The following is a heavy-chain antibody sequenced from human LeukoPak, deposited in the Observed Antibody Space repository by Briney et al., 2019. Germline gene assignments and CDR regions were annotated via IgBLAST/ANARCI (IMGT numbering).Heavy chain of an antibody. Sequence: PGGSLRLSCAASGFTVTSNHMIWVRQAPGKGLEWVSGISGSGGDTYYADPVKGRFTISRDNSKNTLYLQMNSLRAEDTAVYYCAKDRSCTNNICHGDFDYWGQGTLVTVSS. D-gene: IGHD2-8*01. CDR2: ISGSGGDT. CDR3: AKDRSCTNNICHGDFDY. CDR1: GFTVTSNH. V-gene: IGHV3-23*01. J-gene: IGHJ4*02.